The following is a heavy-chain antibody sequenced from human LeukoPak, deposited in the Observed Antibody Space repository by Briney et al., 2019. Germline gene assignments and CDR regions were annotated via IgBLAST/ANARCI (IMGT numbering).Heavy chain of an antibody. CDR3: TSLYYYGSGNSFETYYFDY. V-gene: IGHV3-49*04. CDR1: GFTFSSYA. CDR2: IRSKAYGGTT. D-gene: IGHD3-10*01. Sequence: PGGSLRLSCAASGFTFSSYAMHWVRQAPGKGLEWVGFIRSKAYGGTTEYAASVKGRFTISRDDSKSIAYLQMNSLKTEDTAVYYCTSLYYYGSGNSFETYYFDYWGQGTLVTVSS. J-gene: IGHJ4*02.